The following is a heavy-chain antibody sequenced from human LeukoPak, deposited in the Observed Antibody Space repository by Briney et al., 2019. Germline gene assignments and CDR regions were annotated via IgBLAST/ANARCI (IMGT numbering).Heavy chain of an antibody. CDR3: AKDGPWLRSEAFDI. CDR2: ISGSGGST. D-gene: IGHD5-12*01. V-gene: IGHV3-23*01. Sequence: GGSLRLSCAASGFIFSNYSMNWVRQAPGKGLEWVSAISGSGGSTYYADSVKGRFTISRDNSKNTLYLQMNSLRAEDTAVYYCAKDGPWLRSEAFDIWGQGTMVTVSS. CDR1: GFIFSNYS. J-gene: IGHJ3*02.